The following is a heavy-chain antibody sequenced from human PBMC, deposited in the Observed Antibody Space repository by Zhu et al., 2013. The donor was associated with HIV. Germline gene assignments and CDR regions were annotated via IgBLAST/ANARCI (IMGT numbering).Heavy chain of an antibody. CDR1: GYTFTSYA. V-gene: IGHV1-3*01. Sequence: QVQLVQSGAEVKKPGASVKVSCKASGYTFTSYAMHWVRQAPGQRLEWMGWINAGNGNTKYSQKFQGRVTITRDTSASTAYMELSSLRSEDTAVYYCARDRRFLEWLFDYWGQGTLVTVSS. CDR3: ARDRRFLEWLFDY. D-gene: IGHD3-3*01. J-gene: IGHJ4*02. CDR2: INAGNGNT.